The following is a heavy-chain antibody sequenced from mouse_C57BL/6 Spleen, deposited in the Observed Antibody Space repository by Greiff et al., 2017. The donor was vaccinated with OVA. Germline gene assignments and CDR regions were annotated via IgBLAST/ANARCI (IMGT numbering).Heavy chain of an antibody. CDR3: AKPNYSYDGGAMDY. D-gene: IGHD2-12*01. Sequence: QVQLKESGPGLVAPSQSLSITCTVSGFSLTSYGVSWVRQPPGKGLEWLGVIWGDGSTTYHSALISSLSISKDNSKSHVFLQLNSLQTGGTATYDCAKPNYSYDGGAMDYWGQGTSVTVSS. CDR2: IWGDGST. J-gene: IGHJ4*01. V-gene: IGHV2-3*01. CDR1: GFSLTSYG.